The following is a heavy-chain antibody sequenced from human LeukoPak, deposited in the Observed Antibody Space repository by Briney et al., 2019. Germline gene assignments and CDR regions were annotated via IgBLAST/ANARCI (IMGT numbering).Heavy chain of an antibody. CDR2: IYTSGST. CDR3: ARGGFYGDYYYYYMDV. D-gene: IGHD4-17*01. V-gene: IGHV4-4*07. CDR1: GGSISSYY. J-gene: IGHJ6*03. Sequence: SETLSLTCTVSGGSISSYYWSWIRQPAGKGLEWIGRIYTSGSTNYNPSLKSRVTMSVDTSKNQFSLKLSSVTAADTAVYYCARGGFYGDYYYYYMDVWGKGTMVTTSS.